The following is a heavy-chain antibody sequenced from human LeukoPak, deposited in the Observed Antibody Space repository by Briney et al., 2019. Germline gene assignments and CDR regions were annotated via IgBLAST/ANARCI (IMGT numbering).Heavy chain of an antibody. Sequence: GGSLRLSCAASGFTFSSYAMSWVRQAPGKGLEWVSAISGSGGSTYYADSAKGRFTISRDNSKNTLYLQMNSLRAEDTAVYYCARKFTMIVNALSPWGQGTLVTVSS. D-gene: IGHD3-22*01. J-gene: IGHJ5*02. CDR3: ARKFTMIVNALSP. CDR2: ISGSGGST. V-gene: IGHV3-23*01. CDR1: GFTFSSYA.